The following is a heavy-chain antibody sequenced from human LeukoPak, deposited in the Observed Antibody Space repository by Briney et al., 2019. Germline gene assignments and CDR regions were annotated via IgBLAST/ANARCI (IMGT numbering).Heavy chain of an antibody. CDR2: IKQDGSEK. D-gene: IGHD1-26*01. Sequence: GGSLRLSCAASGFTFSSYWMHWVRQAPGKGLEWVANIKQDGSEKYYVDSVKGRFTISRDNAKNALYLEVNSLRTEDTAVYYCGRGYSGTHWGQGTLVTVSS. CDR1: GFTFSSYW. V-gene: IGHV3-7*01. J-gene: IGHJ4*02. CDR3: GRGYSGTH.